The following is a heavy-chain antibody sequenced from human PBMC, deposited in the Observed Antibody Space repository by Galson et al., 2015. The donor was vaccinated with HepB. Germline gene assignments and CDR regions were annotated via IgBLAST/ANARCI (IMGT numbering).Heavy chain of an antibody. CDR3: ARHWAPTPSSSWNR. CDR1: GGSISSGSYY. V-gene: IGHV4-39*01. J-gene: IGHJ5*02. Sequence: ETLSLTCTVSGGSISSGSYYWSWIRQPPGKGLEWIGSIYYSGSTYYNPSLKSRVTISVDTSKNQFSLKLSSVTAADTAVYYCARHWAPTPSSSWNRWGQGTLVTVSS. D-gene: IGHD6-13*01. CDR2: IYYSGST.